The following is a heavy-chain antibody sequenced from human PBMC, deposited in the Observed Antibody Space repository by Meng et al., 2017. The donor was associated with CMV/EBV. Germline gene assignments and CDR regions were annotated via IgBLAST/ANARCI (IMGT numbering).Heavy chain of an antibody. CDR1: GFTFSSYG. CDR2: ISSSSSYI. D-gene: IGHD2-2*01. Sequence: GGSLRLSCAASGFTFSSYGMHWVRQAPGKGLEWVSSISSSSSYIYYADSVKGRFTISRDNAKNSLYLQMNSLRAEDTAVYYCARNYVPAAISGDAFDIWGQGTMVTVSS. CDR3: ARNYVPAAISGDAFDI. J-gene: IGHJ3*02. V-gene: IGHV3-21*01.